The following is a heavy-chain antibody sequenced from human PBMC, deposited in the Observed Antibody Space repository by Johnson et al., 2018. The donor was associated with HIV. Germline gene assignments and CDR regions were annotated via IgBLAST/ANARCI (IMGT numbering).Heavy chain of an antibody. CDR1: GFTFRSYS. J-gene: IGHJ3*02. V-gene: IGHV3-7*01. CDR2: IQHDGSET. Sequence: VQLVESGGGLVQPGGSLRLSCAVSGFTFRSYSMTWVRQAPGQGLEWVTNIQHDGSETYYVDSVKGRCTISRDNAKNSLYLQMNSLRAEDTAVYYCAREIIFQGAFDIWGQGTMVTVSS. D-gene: IGHD3-3*01. CDR3: AREIIFQGAFDI.